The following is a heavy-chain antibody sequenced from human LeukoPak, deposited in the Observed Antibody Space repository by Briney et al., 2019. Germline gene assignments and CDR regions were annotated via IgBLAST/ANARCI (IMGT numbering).Heavy chain of an antibody. J-gene: IGHJ4*02. D-gene: IGHD3-22*01. V-gene: IGHV4-4*07. CDR1: GCSISSYY. Sequence: SETLSLTCTVSGCSISSYYWSWIRQPAGKGLEWIGRIHTTGSTNYNPSLKSRVTTSVDTSKNQFSLNLISVTAADTAVYYCARDSYYYDSSGYFRFDYWGQGTLVTVSS. CDR2: IHTTGST. CDR3: ARDSYYYDSSGYFRFDY.